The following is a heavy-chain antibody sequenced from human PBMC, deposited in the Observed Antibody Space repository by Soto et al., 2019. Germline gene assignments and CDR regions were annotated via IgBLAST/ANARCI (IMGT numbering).Heavy chain of an antibody. CDR3: ARVHPHRTAPGG. CDR2: IIPIFGTA. V-gene: IGHV1-69*01. J-gene: IGHJ4*02. CDR1: GGTFSSYA. Sequence: QVQLVPSGAEVKKPGSSVKVSCKASGGTFSSYAISWVRQAPGQELEWMGGIIPIFGTANYAQKFQGRVTITADESTSTAYMELSSLRSEDTAVYYCARVHPHRTAPGGWGQGTLVTVSS. D-gene: IGHD5-18*01.